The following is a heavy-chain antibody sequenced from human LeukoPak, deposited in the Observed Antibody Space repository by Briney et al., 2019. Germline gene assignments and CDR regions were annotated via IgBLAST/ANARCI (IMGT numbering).Heavy chain of an antibody. V-gene: IGHV3-23*01. Sequence: GGSLRLSCAASGFTFSSYGMHWVRQAPGKGLEWVSVISDSGDSTYYADSVKGRFTISRDNSKNTLYLQMSSLRAEDTAVYYCATDPGTMIVVPWGQGTLVTVSS. D-gene: IGHD3-22*01. CDR3: ATDPGTMIVVP. CDR2: ISDSGDST. J-gene: IGHJ4*02. CDR1: GFTFSSYG.